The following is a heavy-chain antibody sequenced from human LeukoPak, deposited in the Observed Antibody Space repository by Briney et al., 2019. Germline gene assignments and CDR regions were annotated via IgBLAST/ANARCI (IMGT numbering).Heavy chain of an antibody. Sequence: PSETLSLTCTVSGGSISSSSYYWGWIRQPPGKGLEWIGSIYYSGSTYYNPSLKSRVTISVDTSKNQFSLKLSSVTAADTAVYYCAREGGNSSTSCFGYWGQGTLVTVSS. CDR3: AREGGNSSTSCFGY. CDR1: GGSISSSSYY. CDR2: IYYSGST. D-gene: IGHD2-2*01. J-gene: IGHJ4*02. V-gene: IGHV4-39*07.